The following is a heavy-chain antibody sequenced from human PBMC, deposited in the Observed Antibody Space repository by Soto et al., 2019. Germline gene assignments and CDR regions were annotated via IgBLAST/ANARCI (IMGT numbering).Heavy chain of an antibody. D-gene: IGHD1-26*01. CDR1: GYTFTSYG. V-gene: IGHV1-18*01. Sequence: QVQLVQSGAEVKKPGASVKVSCKASGYTFTSYGISWVRQAPGQGLEWMGWISAYNGNTNYAQKLQGRVTMTTDTSTSTAYMELRSLSSDDTAVYYCAVGGPSDYYYYYGMDVWGQGTTVTVSS. J-gene: IGHJ6*02. CDR2: ISAYNGNT. CDR3: AVGGPSDYYYYYGMDV.